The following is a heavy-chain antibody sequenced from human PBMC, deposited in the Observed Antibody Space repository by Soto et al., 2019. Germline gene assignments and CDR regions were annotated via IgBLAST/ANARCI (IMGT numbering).Heavy chain of an antibody. Sequence: QVQLQESGPGLVKPSQTLSLTCTVSGGSISGGGYYWTWIRQHPGKGLEWIGNIYYSGNTYYNPSLKSRLTISVDTSKNQFSLKLSSVTAADTAVYYCARAEYNFGWFDPWGQGTLVTVSS. CDR2: IYYSGNT. D-gene: IGHD6-6*01. V-gene: IGHV4-31*03. CDR1: GGSISGGGYY. CDR3: ARAEYNFGWFDP. J-gene: IGHJ5*02.